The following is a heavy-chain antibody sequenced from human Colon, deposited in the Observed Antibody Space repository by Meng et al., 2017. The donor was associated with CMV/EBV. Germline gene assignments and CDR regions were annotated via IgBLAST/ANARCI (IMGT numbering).Heavy chain of an antibody. Sequence: GESLKISCAASGFAISTYAMTWVRQAPGKGLEWVSAISESGYNTYYADSVKGRFTISRDHSKNTLYLEMNSLRAEDTAVYYCAKRKTYSGSSGGFDPWGQGTLVTVSS. D-gene: IGHD1-26*01. CDR2: ISESGYNT. V-gene: IGHV3-23*01. J-gene: IGHJ5*02. CDR1: GFAISTYA. CDR3: AKRKTYSGSSGGFDP.